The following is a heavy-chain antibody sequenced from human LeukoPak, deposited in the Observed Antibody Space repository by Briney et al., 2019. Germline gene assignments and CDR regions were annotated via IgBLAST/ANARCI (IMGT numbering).Heavy chain of an antibody. CDR2: INHVGST. Sequence: SQTLSLTCAVSGGSISSGGYSWSWIRQPPGKGLEWIGEINHVGSTNYNPSLKSRVTISVDTSKNQFSLKLSSVTAADTAVYYCARHQGVVDLWGRGSLVTVSS. CDR3: ARHQGVVDL. CDR1: GGSISSGGYS. J-gene: IGHJ2*01. V-gene: IGHV4-30-2*01. D-gene: IGHD3-3*01.